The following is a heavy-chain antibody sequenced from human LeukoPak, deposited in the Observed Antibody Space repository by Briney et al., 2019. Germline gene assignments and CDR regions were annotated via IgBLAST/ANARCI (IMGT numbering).Heavy chain of an antibody. CDR3: ARQLGTVTTTSFDY. CDR1: GGSFSSSTYY. D-gene: IGHD4-17*01. J-gene: IGHJ4*02. Sequence: PSETLSLTCSVSGGSFSSSTYYWGWLRQPPGRGLEWIGSFFYSGSTYYNPSLKSRVTISVDTSKNQFSLKLNSVTAADTAVYYCARQLGTVTTTSFDYWGQGTLVTVSS. V-gene: IGHV4-39*01. CDR2: FFYSGST.